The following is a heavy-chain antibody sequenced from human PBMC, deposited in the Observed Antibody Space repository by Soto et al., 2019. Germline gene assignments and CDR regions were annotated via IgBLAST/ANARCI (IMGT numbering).Heavy chain of an antibody. CDR3: PRIPYRGGGPIVTFPHYYLGF. D-gene: IGHD2-21*01. CDR1: GFSLNTSAMC. Sequence: SGPTLVNPTQTLTLTCTLSGFSLNTSAMCVTWIRQAPGKALEWLALINWDADEYYNKSLKTRLTISKATSKNQVILTMTYMDPFDTATYFRPRIPYRGGGPIVTFPHYYLGFWHQGALVAVSS. V-gene: IGHV2-70*01. CDR2: INWDADE. J-gene: IGHJ4*01.